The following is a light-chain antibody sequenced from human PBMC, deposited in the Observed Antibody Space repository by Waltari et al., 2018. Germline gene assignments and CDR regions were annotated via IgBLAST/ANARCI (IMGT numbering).Light chain of an antibody. CDR2: DAS. CDR1: QSVGRT. CDR3: QKYGTRPAT. Sequence: DIVLTQSPGTLSLSPGDRATLSCRVSQSVGRTLAWYQQRPGQAPRLLIYDASSRATGIPDRFSGSGSGTDFSLTISRLEPEDFAVYYCQKYGTRPATFGQGTKVEVK. J-gene: IGKJ1*01. V-gene: IGKV3-20*01.